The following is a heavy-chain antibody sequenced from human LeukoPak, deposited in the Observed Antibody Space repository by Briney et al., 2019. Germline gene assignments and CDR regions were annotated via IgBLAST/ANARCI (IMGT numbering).Heavy chain of an antibody. D-gene: IGHD5-24*01. Sequence: ASVKVPCKASGYSFSTYTMNWVRQAPEQRLEWMGWINAGNGNTKYSQKFQGRVTITRDTSASTAYMEMRSLRSEDTAVYYCAREIDRDDYNRFFDYWGQGTLVTVSS. CDR3: AREIDRDDYNRFFDY. J-gene: IGHJ4*02. CDR1: GYSFSTYT. CDR2: INAGNGNT. V-gene: IGHV1-3*01.